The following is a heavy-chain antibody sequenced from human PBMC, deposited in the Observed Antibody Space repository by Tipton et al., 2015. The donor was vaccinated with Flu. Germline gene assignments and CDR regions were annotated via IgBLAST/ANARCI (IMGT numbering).Heavy chain of an antibody. V-gene: IGHV3-23*01. D-gene: IGHD3-16*01. Sequence: SLRLSCAASGFTFSRYAMSWVRQAPGKGLEWVASFSGGGGTTFFADSVKGRFTVSRDFSKNTLYLQMNSLRGDDTAMYYCVRPQVSYGIPAAFSLDDWDQGTLVTVSS. J-gene: IGHJ4*02. CDR1: GFTFSRYA. CDR2: FSGGGGTT. CDR3: VRPQVSYGIPAAFSLDD.